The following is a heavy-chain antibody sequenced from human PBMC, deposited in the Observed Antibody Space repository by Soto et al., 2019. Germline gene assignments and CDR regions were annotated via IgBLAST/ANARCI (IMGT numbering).Heavy chain of an antibody. CDR2: ISCSTSYI. V-gene: IGHV3-21*01. D-gene: IGHD3-22*01. CDR1: GFTFSSYA. J-gene: IGHJ6*02. CDR3: ARVVDYCDPYYYYGMDV. Sequence: GGSLRLSCAASGFTFSSYAMRWVRQAPGKGLEWVSSISCSTSYIYYADSVKGRFTISRDNAKNSLYLQMNSLRAEDTAVYYCARVVDYCDPYYYYGMDVWGQGTTVTVSS.